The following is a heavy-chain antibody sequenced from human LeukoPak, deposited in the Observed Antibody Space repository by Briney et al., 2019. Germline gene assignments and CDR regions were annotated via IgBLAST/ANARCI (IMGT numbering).Heavy chain of an antibody. V-gene: IGHV5-51*01. Sequence: HGESLKISCKGSGYSFTSYCIGWVRQMPGKGLEWMGIIYPGDSDTRYSPSFQGQVTISADKSISTAYLQWSSLKASDTAMYYCARLLASMVRGVLFGFDPWGQGTLVTVSS. J-gene: IGHJ5*02. CDR2: IYPGDSDT. CDR3: ARLLASMVRGVLFGFDP. D-gene: IGHD3-10*01. CDR1: GYSFTSYC.